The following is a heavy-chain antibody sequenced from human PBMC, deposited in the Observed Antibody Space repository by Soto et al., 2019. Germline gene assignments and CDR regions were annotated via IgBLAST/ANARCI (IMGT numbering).Heavy chain of an antibody. V-gene: IGHV4-31*03. CDR1: XXSIXXGGYY. Sequence: QVQLQESGPGLVXXXXXXSLTCTVXXXSIXXGGYYWSWIRQHPGXGLEWIGYIYYSGSTYYNPSLKSRVTISVDTSKNQFSLKLSSVTAADTAVXYXXXXXXXXXXXXNFXYWGQGTLVTVSS. CDR3: XXXXXXXXXXXNFXY. CDR2: IYYSGST. J-gene: IGHJ4*02.